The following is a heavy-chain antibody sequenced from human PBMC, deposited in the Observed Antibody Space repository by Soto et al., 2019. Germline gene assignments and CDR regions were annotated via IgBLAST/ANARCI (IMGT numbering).Heavy chain of an antibody. CDR1: GGTFSSYA. Sequence: ASVKVSCKASGGTFSSYAISWVRQAPGQGLEWMGGIIPIFGTANYAQKFQGRVTMTTDTSTSTAYMELRSLRSDDTAVYYCARIFGGERVFDIWGKGTMVPVS. V-gene: IGHV1-69*05. J-gene: IGHJ3*02. CDR2: IIPIFGTA. D-gene: IGHD3-16*01. CDR3: ARIFGGERVFDI.